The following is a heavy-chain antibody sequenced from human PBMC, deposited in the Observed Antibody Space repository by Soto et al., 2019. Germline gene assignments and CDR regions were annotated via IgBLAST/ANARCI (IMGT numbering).Heavy chain of an antibody. J-gene: IGHJ5*02. Sequence: XGCLGLSCAACGFRVSSTDMTGVRQAPGKGLEWVSTIDGSGGTTYYADSVKGRFTISRDNSINTVFLQMNSLRADDTALYFCAKNSGWFNTWGQRALVTVSS. V-gene: IGHV3-23*01. CDR2: IDGSGGTT. D-gene: IGHD3-10*01. CDR1: GFRVSSTD. CDR3: AKNSGWFNT.